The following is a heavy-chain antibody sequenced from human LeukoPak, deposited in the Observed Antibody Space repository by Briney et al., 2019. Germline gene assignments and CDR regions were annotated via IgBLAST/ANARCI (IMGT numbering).Heavy chain of an antibody. J-gene: IGHJ5*02. CDR2: IYHSGST. D-gene: IGHD3-22*01. Sequence: PSQTLSLTCAVSGGSISSGGYSWSWIRQPPGKGLEWIGYIYHSGSTYYNPSLKSRVTISVDRSKNQFSLKLSSVTAADTAVYYCARGEYYYDSSGYYGNLFDPWGQGTLVTVSS. CDR3: ARGEYYYDSSGYYGNLFDP. V-gene: IGHV4-30-2*01. CDR1: GGSISSGGYS.